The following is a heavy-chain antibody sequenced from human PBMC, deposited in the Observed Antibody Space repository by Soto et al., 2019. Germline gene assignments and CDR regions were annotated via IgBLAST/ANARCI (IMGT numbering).Heavy chain of an antibody. CDR2: IYYSGTT. J-gene: IGHJ6*02. CDR1: GGSSSSGDYY. Sequence: TLSRTCTVSGGSSSSGDYYWSWLLQPPGKGLEWIGYIYYSGTTYYNPSLKSRVTISVDTSKNQFSLKVSSVTAADTAVYDCARHDNWNYNGYGMDAWGQGTTVTLS. D-gene: IGHD1-7*01. V-gene: IGHV4-30-4*01. CDR3: ARHDNWNYNGYGMDA.